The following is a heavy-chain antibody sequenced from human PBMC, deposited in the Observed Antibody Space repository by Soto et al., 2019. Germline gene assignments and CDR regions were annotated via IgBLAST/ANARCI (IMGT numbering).Heavy chain of an antibody. CDR1: GFTVSNNY. CDR3: AAARGGGGY. V-gene: IGHV3-53*01. D-gene: IGHD3-10*01. J-gene: IGHJ4*02. CDR2: IYSGGYT. Sequence: EVQLVESGGGLIQPGGSLRLSCAVSGFTVSNNYMSWVRQAPGKGLEGVSVIYSGGYTAYGDSVKGRFTISRDNSKNTLYLQKKALGAAARAVFYWAAARGGGGYWGQGTLVTVSS.